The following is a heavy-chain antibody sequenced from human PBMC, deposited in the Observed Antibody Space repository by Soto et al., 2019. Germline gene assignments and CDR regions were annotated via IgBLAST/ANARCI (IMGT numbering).Heavy chain of an antibody. D-gene: IGHD6-13*01. CDR2: ISYDGSNK. CDR3: AKDQTAQLVRFH. V-gene: IGHV3-30*18. Sequence: PGGSLRLSCAASGFTFSSYGMHWVRQAPGKGLEWVAVISYDGSNKYYADSVKGRFTISRDNSKNTLYLQMNSLRAEDTAVYYCAKDQTAQLVRFHWGQGTLVTVSS. CDR1: GFTFSSYG. J-gene: IGHJ4*02.